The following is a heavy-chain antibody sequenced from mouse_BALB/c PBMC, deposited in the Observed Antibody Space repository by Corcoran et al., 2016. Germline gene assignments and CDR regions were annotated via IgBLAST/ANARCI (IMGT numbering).Heavy chain of an antibody. Sequence: EVQLQQSGLELITPGASVKMSCKADGYTFTSNVMHWVKQKPGQGLEWIGYINPYNDGTKYNEKFKGKATLTPDKSSSTAYMEHSSLTSEDSAVYDCAGLYPGIARDYWGQGTSVTVSS. V-gene: IGHV1S136*01. CDR2: INPYNDGT. J-gene: IGHJ4*01. CDR3: AGLYPGIARDY. CDR1: GYTFTSNV.